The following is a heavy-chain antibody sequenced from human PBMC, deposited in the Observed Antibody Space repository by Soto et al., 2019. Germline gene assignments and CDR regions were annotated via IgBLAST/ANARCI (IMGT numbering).Heavy chain of an antibody. Sequence: ASVKVSCKVSGYTLTELSMHWVRQAPGQGLEWMGWISAYNGNTNYAQKLQGHVTISADKSISTAYLQWSSLKASDTAMYYCARHRRLNNWFDPWGQGTLVTVSS. V-gene: IGHV1-2*02. CDR3: ARHRRLNNWFDP. CDR1: GYTLTELS. CDR2: ISAYNGNT. D-gene: IGHD6-25*01. J-gene: IGHJ5*02.